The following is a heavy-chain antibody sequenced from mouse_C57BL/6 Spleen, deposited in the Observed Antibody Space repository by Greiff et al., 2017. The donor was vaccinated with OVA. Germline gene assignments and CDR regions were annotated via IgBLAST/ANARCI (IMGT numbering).Heavy chain of an antibody. Sequence: VQLQQSGAELVMPGASVKLSCKASGYTFTSYWMHWVKQRPGQGLEWIGEIDPSDSYTNYNQKFKGKSTLTVDKSSSTAYMQLSSLTSEDSAVYYCARRDYDYDWFAYWGQGTLVTVSA. CDR2: IDPSDSYT. CDR3: ARRDYDYDWFAY. D-gene: IGHD2-4*01. CDR1: GYTFTSYW. J-gene: IGHJ3*01. V-gene: IGHV1-69*01.